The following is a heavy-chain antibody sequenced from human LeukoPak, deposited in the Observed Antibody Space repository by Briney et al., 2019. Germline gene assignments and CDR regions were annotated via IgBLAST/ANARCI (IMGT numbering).Heavy chain of an antibody. CDR3: ARAPVATMADY. J-gene: IGHJ4*02. V-gene: IGHV3-11*06. CDR1: GFTFSDNY. D-gene: IGHD5-12*01. CDR2: ISSSSSYT. Sequence: PGGSLRLSCAASGFTFSDNYMSWIRQAPGKGLEWVSYISSSSSYTNYADSVKGRFTISRDNAKNSLYLQMNSLRAEDTAVYYCARAPVATMADYWGQGTLVTVSS.